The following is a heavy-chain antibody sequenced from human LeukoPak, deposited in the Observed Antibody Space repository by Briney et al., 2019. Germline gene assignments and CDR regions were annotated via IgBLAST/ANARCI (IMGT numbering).Heavy chain of an antibody. CDR1: GGSISSYY. J-gene: IGHJ4*02. CDR2: IYYSGST. CDR3: ATKRGGSGGSFYFDY. Sequence: SETLSLTCTVSGGSISSYYWSWIRQHPGKGLEWIGYIYYSGSTNYNPSLKSRVTMSVDTSKNQFSLKLSSVTAADTAVYYCATKRGGSGGSFYFDYWGQGTLVTVSS. D-gene: IGHD2-15*01. V-gene: IGHV4-59*12.